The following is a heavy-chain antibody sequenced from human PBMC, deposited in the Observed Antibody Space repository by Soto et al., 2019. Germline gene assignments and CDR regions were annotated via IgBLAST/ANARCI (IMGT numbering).Heavy chain of an antibody. CDR3: ARDYTGRGYFDH. CDR1: VYTFINYG. V-gene: IGHV1-18*04. CDR2: INTYSDRT. D-gene: IGHD2-15*01. J-gene: IGHJ4*02. Sequence: SVKGYCKGSVYTFINYGISWVRQAPGQGLEWLGWINTYSDRTNYAQEFQGRVSMTTEKSTSTVYMELRSLRSGDTALYYCARDYTGRGYFDHWGQGNLVTVYS.